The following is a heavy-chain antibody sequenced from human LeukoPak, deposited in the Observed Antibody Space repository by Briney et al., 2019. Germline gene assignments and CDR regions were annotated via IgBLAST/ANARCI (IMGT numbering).Heavy chain of an antibody. J-gene: IGHJ3*02. V-gene: IGHV1-2*06. CDR2: INPNSGGT. CDR3: ARSRLGYCSGGSCYSGAI. D-gene: IGHD2-15*01. CDR1: GYTFTGYY. Sequence: GASVKVSCKASGYTFTGYYMHWVRQAPGQGLEWMGQINPNSGGTNYAQKFQGRVTMTRDTSISTAYMELSRLRSDDTAVYYCARSRLGYCSGGSCYSGAICSQGTMVTVSS.